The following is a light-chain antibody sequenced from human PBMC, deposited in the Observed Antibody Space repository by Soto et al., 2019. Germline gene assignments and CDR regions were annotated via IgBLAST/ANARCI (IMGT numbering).Light chain of an antibody. CDR3: MQALQTPIT. CDR1: QXLLHSNGYNY. V-gene: IGKV2-28*01. J-gene: IGKJ5*01. CDR2: LGS. Sequence: DIVMTQSPLSLPVSPVEPASISXXSIQXLLHSNGYNYLDWYLQKPGKSPQXXIYLGSNRASGGPDRFSGSGAGTDFTLKSSRVDAEDVGVYYCMQALQTPITFGQGTRLEIK.